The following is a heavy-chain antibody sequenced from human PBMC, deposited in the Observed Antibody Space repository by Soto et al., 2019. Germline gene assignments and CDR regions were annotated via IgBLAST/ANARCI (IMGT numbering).Heavy chain of an antibody. CDR3: AVPGRGDFDY. V-gene: IGHV4-4*02. Sequence: SETLSLTCAVSGASIGTNNWCSWVRQPPGQGPEWIGEVYHSGTTNCNPSLKSRVTISIDKSKSQFSLTLTSMTAADTALYYCAVPGRGDFDYWSQGTLVTVSS. J-gene: IGHJ4*02. CDR1: GASIGTNNW. CDR2: VYHSGTT. D-gene: IGHD5-12*01.